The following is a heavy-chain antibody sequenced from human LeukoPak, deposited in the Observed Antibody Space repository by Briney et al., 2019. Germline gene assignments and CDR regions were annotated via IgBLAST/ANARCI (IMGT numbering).Heavy chain of an antibody. Sequence: PGGSLRLSCAASGFTLSSYSMNWVRQAPGKGLEWISYIDSDTYGNTIYYPHTVKGRFTISRDNSKNTLYLQMNSLRTEDTAVYYCAKGPFGIVGAFDYWGQGTLVTVSS. CDR1: GFTLSSYS. CDR2: IDSDTYGNTI. V-gene: IGHV3-48*01. J-gene: IGHJ4*02. CDR3: AKGPFGIVGAFDY. D-gene: IGHD1-26*01.